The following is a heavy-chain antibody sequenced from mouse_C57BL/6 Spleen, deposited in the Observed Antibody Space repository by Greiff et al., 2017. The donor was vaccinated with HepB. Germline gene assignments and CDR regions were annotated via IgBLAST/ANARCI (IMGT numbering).Heavy chain of an antibody. J-gene: IGHJ4*01. CDR2: IYPGDGDT. D-gene: IGHD1-1*02. CDR1: GYAFSSYW. CDR3: ARVLWEGDAMDY. V-gene: IGHV1-80*01. Sequence: VQLQQSGAELVKPGASVKISCKASGYAFSSYWMNWVKQRPGKGLEWIGQIYPGDGDTNYNGKFKGKATLTADKSSSTAYMQLSSLTSEDSAVYFCARVLWEGDAMDYWGQGTSVTVSS.